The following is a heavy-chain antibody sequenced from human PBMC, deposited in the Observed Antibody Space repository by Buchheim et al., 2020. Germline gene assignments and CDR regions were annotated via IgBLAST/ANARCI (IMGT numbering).Heavy chain of an antibody. J-gene: IGHJ6*02. Sequence: QVQLVESGGGVVQPGRSLRLSCAASGFTFSSYGMHWVRQAPGKGLEWVAVISYDGSNKYYAESVKGRFTISRDNSKNKLYLQMNSLRAEDTAVYYCAKIYDFWSGYYPPGMDVWGQGTT. CDR1: GFTFSSYG. CDR2: ISYDGSNK. V-gene: IGHV3-30*18. CDR3: AKIYDFWSGYYPPGMDV. D-gene: IGHD3-3*01.